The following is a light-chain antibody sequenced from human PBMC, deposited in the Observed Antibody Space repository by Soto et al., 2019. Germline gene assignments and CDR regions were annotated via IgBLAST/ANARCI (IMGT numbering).Light chain of an antibody. CDR2: GSS. J-gene: IGKJ2*01. Sequence: DIQMTQSPSSLSVSVGDRVTITCRASQNIAGYLNWYQQKPGKAPELLIYGSSTLQSGVPSSFSDSGSGTDFTLTISSLQPEDFATYYCQQTYITPYTFGQGTNLEIK. V-gene: IGKV1-39*01. CDR1: QNIAGY. CDR3: QQTYITPYT.